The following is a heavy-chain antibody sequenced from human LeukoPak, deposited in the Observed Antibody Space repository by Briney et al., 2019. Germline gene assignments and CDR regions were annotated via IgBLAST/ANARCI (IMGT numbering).Heavy chain of an antibody. Sequence: GGSLRLSCAASGFTFSSYAMSWVRQAPGKGLEWVSTMLGSGATTYYADSMRGRFTISRDNSKNTLYLQMNSLRAEDTAAYYCAKRGDYFSSGSYYPFDYWGQGTLVTVSS. J-gene: IGHJ4*02. CDR3: AKRGDYFSSGSYYPFDY. D-gene: IGHD3-10*01. CDR2: MLGSGATT. V-gene: IGHV3-23*01. CDR1: GFTFSSYA.